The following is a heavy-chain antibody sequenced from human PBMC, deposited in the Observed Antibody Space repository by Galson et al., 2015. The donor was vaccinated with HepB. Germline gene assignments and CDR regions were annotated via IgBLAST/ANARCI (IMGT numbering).Heavy chain of an antibody. V-gene: IGHV3-11*06. D-gene: IGHD1-26*01. J-gene: IGHJ3*02. CDR2: ISSSSSYT. CDR3: ARRKWELGAFDI. CDR1: GFTFSDYY. Sequence: LRLSCAASGFTFSDYYMSWIRQAPGKGLEWVSYISSSSSYTNYADSVKGRFTISRDNAKNSLYLQMNSLRAEDTAVYYCARRKWELGAFDIWGQGTMVTVSS.